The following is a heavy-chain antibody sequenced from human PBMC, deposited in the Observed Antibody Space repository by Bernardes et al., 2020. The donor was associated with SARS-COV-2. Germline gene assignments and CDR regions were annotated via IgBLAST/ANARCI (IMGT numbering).Heavy chain of an antibody. D-gene: IGHD2-15*01. CDR1: GFTFSDYY. V-gene: IGHV3-11*05. CDR3: ARDHKAAGLYMYV. Sequence: GGSLRLSCAASGFTFSDYYMTWIRQAPGKGLEWVSYIHLNSGYTHYADSVKGRFTISRDNAKNSLYLQMNSLRDEDTAVYYCARDHKAAGLYMYVWGTGTTVTVSS. J-gene: IGHJ6*03. CDR2: IHLNSGYT.